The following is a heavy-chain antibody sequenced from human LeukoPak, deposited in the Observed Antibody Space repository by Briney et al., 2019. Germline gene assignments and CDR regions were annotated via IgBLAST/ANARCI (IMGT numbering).Heavy chain of an antibody. CDR2: INHSGST. CDR1: GGSFSGYY. D-gene: IGHD3-3*01. CDR3: ASGKYYDFWSGYYKTNFDY. J-gene: IGHJ4*02. Sequence: PSETLSLTCAVYGGSFSGYYWSWIRQPPGKGLEWIGEINHSGSTNYNPSLKSRVTISVDTSKNQFSLKLSSVTAADTAVYYCASGKYYDFWSGYYKTNFDYWGRGTPVTVSS. V-gene: IGHV4-34*01.